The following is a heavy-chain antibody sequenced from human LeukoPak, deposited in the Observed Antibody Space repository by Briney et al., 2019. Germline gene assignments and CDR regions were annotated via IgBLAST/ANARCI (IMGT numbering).Heavy chain of an antibody. CDR2: IYYSGST. CDR3: ARGLSGSYTKYYFDY. J-gene: IGHJ4*02. D-gene: IGHD1-26*01. CDR1: GGSISSYY. Sequence: SETLSLTCTVSGGSISSYYWSWIRQPPGKGLEWIGYIYYSGSTNYNPSLKSRVTISVDTSKNQFSLKLSSVTAADTAVYYCARGLSGSYTKYYFDYWGQGTLVTVSS. V-gene: IGHV4-59*01.